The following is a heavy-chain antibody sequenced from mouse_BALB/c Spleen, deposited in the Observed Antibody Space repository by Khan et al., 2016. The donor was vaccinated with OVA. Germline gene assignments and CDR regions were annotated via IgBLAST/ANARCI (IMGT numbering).Heavy chain of an antibody. V-gene: IGHV1-4*01. CDR1: GYIFTSYM. J-gene: IGHJ3*01. D-gene: IGHD1-1*01. CDR3: TRGGDGSFGY. Sequence: QVQLQQSGAELARPGASVKMSCKASGYIFTSYMMHWVKQRPGQGLEWIGDINPSSGYNNYNQKFKDKATLTADQSSRTAYMQMSSLTSEDSAVYYCTRGGDGSFGYWGQGTLVTVSA. CDR2: INPSSGYN.